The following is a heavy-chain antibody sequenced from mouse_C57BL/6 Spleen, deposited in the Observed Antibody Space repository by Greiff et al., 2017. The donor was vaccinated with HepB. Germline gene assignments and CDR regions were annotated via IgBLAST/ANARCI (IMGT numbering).Heavy chain of an antibody. Sequence: VQLQQSGPELVKPGASVKISCKASGYAFSSSWMNWVKQRPGKGLEWIGRIYPGDGDTNYNGKFKGKATLTADKSSSTAYMQRSSLTYEDSAVYFCARGAYDAPYGYWGQGTTLTVSS. D-gene: IGHD2-3*01. V-gene: IGHV1-82*01. J-gene: IGHJ2*01. CDR3: ARGAYDAPYGY. CDR1: GYAFSSSW. CDR2: IYPGDGDT.